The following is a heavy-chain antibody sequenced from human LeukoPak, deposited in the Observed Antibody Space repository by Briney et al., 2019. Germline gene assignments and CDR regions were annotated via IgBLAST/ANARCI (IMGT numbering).Heavy chain of an antibody. CDR1: GFTFSSYS. D-gene: IGHD1-14*01. CDR3: ARDIEITGSDFDY. Sequence: GGSLRLSCAASGFTFSSYSMNCVRQAPGKGLEWVSSISSSSSYIYYAGTGKGRYTISRDNAKNSLYLQMNSLRAEDTAVYYCARDIEITGSDFDYWGQGTLVTVSS. J-gene: IGHJ4*02. V-gene: IGHV3-21*01. CDR2: ISSSSSYI.